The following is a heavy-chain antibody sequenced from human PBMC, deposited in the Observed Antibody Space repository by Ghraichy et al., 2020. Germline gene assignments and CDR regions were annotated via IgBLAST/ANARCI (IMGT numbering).Heavy chain of an antibody. CDR3: ARDPATYSSSWYLNY. CDR1: GYTFTSYG. Sequence: SVKVSCKASGYTFTSYGISWVRQAPGQGLEWMGWISAYNGNTNYAQKLQGRVTMTTDTTTSTAYMELRSLRSDDTAVYYCARDPATYSSSWYLNYWGQGTLVTVSS. J-gene: IGHJ4*02. CDR2: ISAYNGNT. V-gene: IGHV1-18*01. D-gene: IGHD6-13*01.